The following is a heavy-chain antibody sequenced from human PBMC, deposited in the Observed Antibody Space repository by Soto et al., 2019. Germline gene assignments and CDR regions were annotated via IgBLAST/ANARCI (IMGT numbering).Heavy chain of an antibody. Sequence: GGSLRLSCAASGFTFDSYSMNWVRQAPGKGLEWVSYIDSSSSNKHYADSVKGRFTISRDNAKNALYLQMNSLRAEDTAVYYCARGPHYYDSSGYYYYFDYWGQGTLVTVSS. CDR1: GFTFDSYS. V-gene: IGHV3-48*01. J-gene: IGHJ4*02. CDR2: IDSSSSNK. CDR3: ARGPHYYDSSGYYYYFDY. D-gene: IGHD3-22*01.